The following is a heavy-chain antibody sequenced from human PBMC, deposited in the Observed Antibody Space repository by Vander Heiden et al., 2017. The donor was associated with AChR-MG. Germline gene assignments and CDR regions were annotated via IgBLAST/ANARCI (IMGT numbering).Heavy chain of an antibody. CDR3: ARRLGSGSLDAFDI. Sequence: QVQLLESGGGFVQPGGSLRTSCADSELTLSDYYMSWSRQAPGKGLEWVSYISSSGSTIYYADSVEGRFTISRDNAKISLYLQMNSLRAEDTAVYYCARRLGSGSLDAFDIWGQGTMVTVSS. V-gene: IGHV3-11*01. CDR2: ISSSGSTI. D-gene: IGHD6-19*01. J-gene: IGHJ3*02. CDR1: ELTLSDYY.